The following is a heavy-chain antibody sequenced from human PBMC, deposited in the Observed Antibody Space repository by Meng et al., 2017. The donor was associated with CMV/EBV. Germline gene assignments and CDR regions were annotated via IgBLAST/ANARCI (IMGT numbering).Heavy chain of an antibody. J-gene: IGHJ5*02. D-gene: IGHD4-23*01. CDR2: INPNSGGT. V-gene: IGHV1-2*02. Sequence: ASVKVSCKASGYTFTSYYMHWVRQAPGQGLEWMGWINPNSGGTNYAQKFQGRVTMTRDTSISTAYMELSRLRSDDTAVYYCARDLGWCWDYGGNSCRSWFDPWGQGTLVTVSS. CDR3: ARDLGWCWDYGGNSCRSWFDP. CDR1: GYTFTSYY.